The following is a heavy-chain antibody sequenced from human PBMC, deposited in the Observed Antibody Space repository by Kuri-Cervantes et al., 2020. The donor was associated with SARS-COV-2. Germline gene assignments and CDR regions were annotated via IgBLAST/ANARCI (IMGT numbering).Heavy chain of an antibody. CDR1: GFTFSSYW. V-gene: IGHV3-74*01. Sequence: GESLKISCAASGFTFSSYWMHWVRQAPGKGLVWVSRINSDGSSTSYADPVKGRFTISRDNAKNTLYLQMNSPRAEDTAVYYYARVPSITMVRGANSYGMDVWGQGTTVTVSS. CDR2: INSDGSST. D-gene: IGHD3-10*01. J-gene: IGHJ6*02. CDR3: ARVPSITMVRGANSYGMDV.